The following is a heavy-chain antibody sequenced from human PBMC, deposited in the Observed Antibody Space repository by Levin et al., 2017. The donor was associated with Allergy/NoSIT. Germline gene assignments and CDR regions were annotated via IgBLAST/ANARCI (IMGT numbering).Heavy chain of an antibody. Sequence: SCAASGFTVSSNYMSWVRQAPGKGLEWVSVIYSGGSTYYADSVKGRFTISRDNSKNTLYLQMNSLRAEDTAVYYCATSSGSYLLSYFDYWGQGTLVTVSS. CDR3: ATSSGSYLLSYFDY. CDR1: GFTVSSNY. J-gene: IGHJ4*02. V-gene: IGHV3-66*01. CDR2: IYSGGST. D-gene: IGHD3-10*01.